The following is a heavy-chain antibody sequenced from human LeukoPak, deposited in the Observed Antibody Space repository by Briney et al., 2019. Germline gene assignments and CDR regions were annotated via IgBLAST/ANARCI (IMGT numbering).Heavy chain of an antibody. CDR2: IDPSDSYI. CDR1: GYSFTSYW. Sequence: GESLKISCQGSGYSFTSYWISWVRQMPGKGLEWMGRIDPSDSYINYSPSFQGHVTISADKSISAAYLQWSSLKASDTAMYYCARHVVPFGGHLRHPFDAWGQGTLVTVSS. J-gene: IGHJ5*02. V-gene: IGHV5-10-1*01. CDR3: ARHVVPFGGHLRHPFDA. D-gene: IGHD3-3*01.